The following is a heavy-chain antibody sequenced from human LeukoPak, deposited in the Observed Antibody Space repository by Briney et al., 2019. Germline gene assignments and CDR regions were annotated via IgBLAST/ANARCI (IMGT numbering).Heavy chain of an antibody. CDR3: ARTTEGGYTYDYFYYYYMDV. CDR1: GGSIDTYY. Sequence: PSETLSLTCTVSGGSIDTYYWSWIRQPPGKGLEWIGYIYYSGSTNYNPSLKSRVTISVDTSKSQFSLKLSSVTAADTAVYFCARTTEGGYTYDYFYYYYMDVWGKGTTVTISS. D-gene: IGHD5-18*01. CDR2: IYYSGST. V-gene: IGHV4-59*01. J-gene: IGHJ6*03.